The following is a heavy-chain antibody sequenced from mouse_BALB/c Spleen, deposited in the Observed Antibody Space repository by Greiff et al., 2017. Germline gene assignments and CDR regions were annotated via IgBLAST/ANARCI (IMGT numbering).Heavy chain of an antibody. CDR1: GYSITSGYY. D-gene: IGHD2-10*02. CDR3: ARGVYGNSYCDY. Sequence: EVQRVESGPGLVKPSQSLSLTCSVTGYSITSGYYWNWIRQFPGNKLEWMGYISYDGSNNYNPSLKNRISITRDTSKNQFFLKLNSVTTEDTATYYCARGVYGNSYCDYWGQGTTLTVSS. J-gene: IGHJ2*01. V-gene: IGHV3-6*02. CDR2: ISYDGSN.